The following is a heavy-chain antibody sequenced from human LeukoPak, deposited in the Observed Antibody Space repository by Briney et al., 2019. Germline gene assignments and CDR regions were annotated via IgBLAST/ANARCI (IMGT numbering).Heavy chain of an antibody. Sequence: GGSLRLSCAASGFTFSSYSMNWVRQAPGKGLEWVSSISSSSSYIYYADSVKGRFTISRDNAKNSLYLQMNSLRAEDTAVYYCARGNSSSWYFDYWGQGTLVTVSS. CDR2: ISSSSSYI. CDR3: ARGNSSSWYFDY. V-gene: IGHV3-21*01. CDR1: GFTFSSYS. D-gene: IGHD6-13*01. J-gene: IGHJ4*02.